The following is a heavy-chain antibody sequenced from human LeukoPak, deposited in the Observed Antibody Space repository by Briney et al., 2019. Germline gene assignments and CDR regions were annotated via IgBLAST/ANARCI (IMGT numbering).Heavy chain of an antibody. CDR2: IYHSGST. CDR3: ARVSKYQLLFYFDY. V-gene: IGHV4-38-2*02. CDR1: GYSISSGYY. D-gene: IGHD2-2*01. J-gene: IGHJ4*02. Sequence: PSETLSLTCTVSGYSISSGYYWGWIRQPPGKGLEWIGSIYHSGSTYYNPSLKSRVTISVDTSKNQFSLKLSSVTAADSAVYYCARVSKYQLLFYFDYWGQGTLVNVSS.